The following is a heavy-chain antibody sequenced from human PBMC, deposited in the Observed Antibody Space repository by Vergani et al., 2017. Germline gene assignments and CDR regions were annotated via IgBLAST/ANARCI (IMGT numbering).Heavy chain of an antibody. CDR2: IIPIFGTA. J-gene: IGHJ4*02. CDR1: GGTFSSYA. D-gene: IGHD3-9*01. CDR3: AREGGYDILTGYPADFYY. Sequence: QVQLVQSGAEVKKPGSSVKVSCKASGGTFSSYAISWVRQAPGQGLEWMGRIIPIFGTANYAQKFQGRVTITAEESTSTAYMELRSLRSEDTAVYYCAREGGYDILTGYPADFYYWGQGTLVTVSS. V-gene: IGHV1-69*18.